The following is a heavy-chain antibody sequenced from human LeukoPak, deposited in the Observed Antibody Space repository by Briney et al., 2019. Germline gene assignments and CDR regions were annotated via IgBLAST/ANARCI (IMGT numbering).Heavy chain of an antibody. CDR2: INTNTGNP. Sequence: ASVKVSCKASGYTFISYSMNWVRQAPGQGLEWMGWINTNTGNPTYAQGFTGRFVFSFDTSFITAYLQISSLKAADTAVYYCARSIGAAGYMDVWGKGTTVTVSS. V-gene: IGHV7-4-1*02. J-gene: IGHJ6*03. D-gene: IGHD6-13*01. CDR3: ARSIGAAGYMDV. CDR1: GYTFISYS.